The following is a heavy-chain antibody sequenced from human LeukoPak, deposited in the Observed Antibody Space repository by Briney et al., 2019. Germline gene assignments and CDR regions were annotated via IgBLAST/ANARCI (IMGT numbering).Heavy chain of an antibody. V-gene: IGHV4-59*01. Sequence: SETLSLTCTVSGGSISSYYWSWIRQPPGEGLEWIGYIYYSGSTNYNPSLKSRVTISVDTSKNQFSLKLSSVTAADTAVYYCARDLSGSYGYFDYWGQGTLVTVSS. J-gene: IGHJ4*02. D-gene: IGHD1-26*01. CDR3: ARDLSGSYGYFDY. CDR2: IYYSGST. CDR1: GGSISSYY.